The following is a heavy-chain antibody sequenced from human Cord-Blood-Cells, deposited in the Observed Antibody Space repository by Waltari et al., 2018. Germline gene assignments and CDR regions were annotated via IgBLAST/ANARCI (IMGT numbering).Heavy chain of an antibody. CDR1: GFTFGDYA. V-gene: IGHV3-49*03. CDR2: IRSKAYGGTT. CDR3: TRYQPQIYFDY. J-gene: IGHJ4*02. Sequence: EVQLVESGGGLVQPGRSLRLSCTASGFTFGDYAMSWFRQAPGKGLEWVGFIRSKAYGGTTEYAASVKGRFTISRDDSKSIAYLQMNSLKTEDTALYYCTRYQPQIYFDYWGQGTLVTVSS. D-gene: IGHD2-2*01.